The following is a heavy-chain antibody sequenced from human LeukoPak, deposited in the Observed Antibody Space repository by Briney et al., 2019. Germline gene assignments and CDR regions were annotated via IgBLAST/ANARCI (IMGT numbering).Heavy chain of an antibody. CDR2: IYYSGST. Sequence: PSETLSLTCTVSGGSISSSSYYWGWIRQPPGKGLEWIGSIYYSGSTYYNPSLKSRVTISVDTSKNQFSLKLSSVTAADTAVYYCARDGHIVVVTALKNNWFDPWGQGTLVTVSS. D-gene: IGHD2-21*02. V-gene: IGHV4-39*07. CDR1: GGSISSSSYY. CDR3: ARDGHIVVVTALKNNWFDP. J-gene: IGHJ5*02.